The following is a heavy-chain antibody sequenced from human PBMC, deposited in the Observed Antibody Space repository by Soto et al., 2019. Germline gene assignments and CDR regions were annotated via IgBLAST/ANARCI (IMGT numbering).Heavy chain of an antibody. J-gene: IGHJ5*02. CDR3: ARGYCSGGSCYSEVDWFDP. V-gene: IGHV2-26*01. D-gene: IGHD2-15*01. CDR2: IFSNDEK. Sequence: QVTLKESGPVLVKPTEPLTLTCTVSGFSLSNARMGVSWIRQPPGKALEWLAHIFSNDEKSYSTSLKSRLTNPEGTSKSQVVLTMTNMDPVDTATYYCARGYCSGGSCYSEVDWFDPWGQGTLVTVSS. CDR1: GFSLSNARMG.